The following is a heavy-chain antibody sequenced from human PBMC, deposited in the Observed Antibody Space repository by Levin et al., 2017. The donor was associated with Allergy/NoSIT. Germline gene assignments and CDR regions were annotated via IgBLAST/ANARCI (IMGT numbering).Heavy chain of an antibody. Sequence: GGSLRLSCATSGFTFSTYWMNWVRQAPGKGLVWVSLINPDGSTTTYADSVKGRFTITRDNAKNTVYLQMNSLRAGDTAVYYYARDLAGGPDYWGQGTLVTVSS. J-gene: IGHJ4*02. D-gene: IGHD3-16*01. CDR3: ARDLAGGPDY. CDR2: INPDGSTT. CDR1: GFTFSTYW. V-gene: IGHV3-74*01.